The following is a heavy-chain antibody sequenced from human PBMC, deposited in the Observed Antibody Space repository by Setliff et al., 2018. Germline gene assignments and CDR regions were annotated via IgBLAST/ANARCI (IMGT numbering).Heavy chain of an antibody. CDR3: ARSPANGGHDAFDV. V-gene: IGHV3-21*06. J-gene: IGHJ3*01. Sequence: RGVLRLSCAASTFTLGTYSMHWVRQAPGKGLAWVSSISPYSDYIYYADSVKGRFTISRDNAKNSLYLQMNSLVAEETAVYFCARSPANGGHDAFDVWGQGTMVTVSS. CDR2: ISPYSDYI. D-gene: IGHD6-25*01. CDR1: TFTLGTYS.